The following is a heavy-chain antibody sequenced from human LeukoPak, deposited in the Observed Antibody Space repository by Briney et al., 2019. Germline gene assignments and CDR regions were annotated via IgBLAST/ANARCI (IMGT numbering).Heavy chain of an antibody. J-gene: IGHJ4*02. D-gene: IGHD5-24*01. CDR3: ARALDGYNEDY. V-gene: IGHV3-21*01. Sequence: GGSLRLSCAASGFTFSNYSMNWVRQAPGKGLEWVSCITSSSSYINYADSVKGRFTISRDNAKNSLYLQLNSLRAEDTAVYYCARALDGYNEDYWGQGTLVTVSS. CDR2: ITSSSSYI. CDR1: GFTFSNYS.